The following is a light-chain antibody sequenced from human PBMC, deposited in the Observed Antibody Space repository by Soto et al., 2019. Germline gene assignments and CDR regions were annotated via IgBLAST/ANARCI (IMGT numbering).Light chain of an antibody. Sequence: EIVLTQSPGTLSLSPGERATLSCRARQSISSSYLAWYQQKPGQAPRLLIYGISSRATGIPDRFSGSGSGTDFTLTISRLEPEDFAVYYCQQYGSSLLTFGGGTKVEI. V-gene: IGKV3-20*01. CDR3: QQYGSSLLT. J-gene: IGKJ4*01. CDR2: GIS. CDR1: QSISSSY.